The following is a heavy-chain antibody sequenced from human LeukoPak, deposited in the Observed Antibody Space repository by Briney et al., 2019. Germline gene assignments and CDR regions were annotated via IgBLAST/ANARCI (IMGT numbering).Heavy chain of an antibody. V-gene: IGHV1-2*02. CDR3: ARASGYSAYDQFDY. Sequence: ASVKVSCKASGYTFTGYYMHWVRQAPGQGLERLGWINPNSGGTNYAQKFQGRVTMTRDTSISTAYMELSRLRSDDAAVYYCARASGYSAYDQFDYWGQGTLVTVSS. D-gene: IGHD5-12*01. CDR2: INPNSGGT. J-gene: IGHJ4*02. CDR1: GYTFTGYY.